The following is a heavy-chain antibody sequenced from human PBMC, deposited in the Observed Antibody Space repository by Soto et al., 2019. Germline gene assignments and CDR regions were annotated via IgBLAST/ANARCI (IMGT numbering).Heavy chain of an antibody. D-gene: IGHD3-16*01. CDR2: IYYTGTT. CDR3: ATVLHDYGTNWVDS. CDR1: GASIRSGRYY. V-gene: IGHV4-30-4*01. Sequence: QVQLQESGPRLVKPSQTLSLTCSVSGASIRSGRYYWSWIRQSPGRGLEWIGYIYYTGTTHYNPAVKRRVTIFLDNSKDQFSLTLTSVTAADTAIYYCATVLHDYGTNWVDSWGQGTQVTVSS. J-gene: IGHJ5*01.